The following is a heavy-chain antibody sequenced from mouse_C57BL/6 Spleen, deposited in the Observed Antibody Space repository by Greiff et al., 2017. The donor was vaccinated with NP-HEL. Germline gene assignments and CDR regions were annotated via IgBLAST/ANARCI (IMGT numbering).Heavy chain of an antibody. CDR1: GYSITSGYY. J-gene: IGHJ4*01. V-gene: IGHV3-6*01. D-gene: IGHD1-1*02. CDR3: AVLWPPYAMDY. Sequence: EVKLVESGPGLVKPSQSLSLTCSVTGYSITSGYYWNWIRQFPGNKLEWMGYISYDGSNNYNPSLKNRISITRDTSKNQFFLKLNSVTTEDTATYYCAVLWPPYAMDYWGQGTSVTVSS. CDR2: ISYDGSN.